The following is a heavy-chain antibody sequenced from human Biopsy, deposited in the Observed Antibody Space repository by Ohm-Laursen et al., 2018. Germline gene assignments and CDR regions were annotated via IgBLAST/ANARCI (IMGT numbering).Heavy chain of an antibody. D-gene: IGHD1-26*01. CDR2: IWYDGSDQ. V-gene: IGHV3-33*01. CDR1: GFIFKSYG. CDR3: TRDRREHYQFDH. Sequence: SLRLSCAASGFIFKSYGMHWVRQAPGKGLEWVALIWYDGSDQYYADSVKGRFTISRDNSKNTVYLQMNSLRAEDTAVYYCTRDRREHYQFDHWGQGTRVTVSS. J-gene: IGHJ4*02.